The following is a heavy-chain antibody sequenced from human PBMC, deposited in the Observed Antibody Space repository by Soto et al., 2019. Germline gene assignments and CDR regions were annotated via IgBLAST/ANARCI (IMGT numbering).Heavy chain of an antibody. Sequence: SGYPPVDTFSAYNMHWLRQAPGQGLEWMGWINPNSGGTNYAQKFQGWVTMTRDTSISTAYMELSRLRSADTAVYYCARARSTGGLVGAFASWCPGTLVIVS. CDR3: ARARSTGGLVGAFAS. CDR2: INPNSGGT. J-gene: IGHJ4*02. D-gene: IGHD1-26*01. CDR1: VDTFSAYN. V-gene: IGHV1-2*04.